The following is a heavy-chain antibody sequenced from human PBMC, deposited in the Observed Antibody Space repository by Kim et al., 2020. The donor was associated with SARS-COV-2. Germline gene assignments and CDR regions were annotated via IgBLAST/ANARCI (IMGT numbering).Heavy chain of an antibody. CDR2: SGSTGNT. J-gene: IGHJ4*02. D-gene: IGHD1-1*01. V-gene: IGHV3-23*01. Sequence: GGSLRLSCAGSGFTFSSYSMTWVRQAPGKGLESVSASGSTGNTHYADSVKGRFTISRDISKNTLFLQMNSLRAEDTAVYYCAKVTTPGTTRSFDYWGQGTLVTVSS. CDR3: AKVTTPGTTRSFDY. CDR1: GFTFSSYS.